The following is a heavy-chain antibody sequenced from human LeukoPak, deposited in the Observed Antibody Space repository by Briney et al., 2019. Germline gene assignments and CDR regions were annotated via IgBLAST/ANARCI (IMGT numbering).Heavy chain of an antibody. CDR1: GGSISSSRYY. V-gene: IGHV4-39*07. J-gene: IGHJ5*02. CDR3: ARDIEVDTAINWFDP. D-gene: IGHD5-18*01. Sequence: SETLSLTCTVSGGSISSSRYYWGWLRQSPWKGLEWIGSVYYSGSTYYNPSLKSRVSISVVTSNNQFSLKLTSVTPADTAFYYCARDIEVDTAINWFDPWGQGTLVTVSS. CDR2: VYYSGST.